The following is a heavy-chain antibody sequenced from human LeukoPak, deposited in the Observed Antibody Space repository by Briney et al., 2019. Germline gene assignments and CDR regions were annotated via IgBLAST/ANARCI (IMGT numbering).Heavy chain of an antibody. CDR3: AKCGNSGCHLIDY. V-gene: IGHV3-30-3*02. CDR1: GFTFSVYA. CDR2: ISYDGSNK. Sequence: GSLRLSCAASGFTFSVYAMHWVRQAPGKGLEWVAVISYDGSNKYYADSVKGRFTISRDNSKNTLYLQMDSLRAEDTAVYYCAKCGNSGCHLIDYWGQGTLVTVSS. J-gene: IGHJ4*02. D-gene: IGHD5-12*01.